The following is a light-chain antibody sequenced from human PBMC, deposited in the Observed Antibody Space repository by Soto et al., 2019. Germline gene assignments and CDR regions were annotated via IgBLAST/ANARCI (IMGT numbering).Light chain of an antibody. CDR3: NSYTTSSTVV. V-gene: IGLV2-14*01. J-gene: IGLJ2*01. CDR1: SSDVGAYNF. CDR2: DVS. Sequence: QSALTQPASVSGSPGQSITISCTGTSSDVGAYNFVSWYQQQPDKAPKLIIYDVSSRPSGVSDRFSGSKSGNTASLTISGLQAEDEADYYCNSYTTSSTVVFGGGTKLTVL.